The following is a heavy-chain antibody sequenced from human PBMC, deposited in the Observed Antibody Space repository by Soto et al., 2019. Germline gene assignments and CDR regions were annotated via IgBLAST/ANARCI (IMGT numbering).Heavy chain of an antibody. J-gene: IGHJ6*02. CDR2: VIPIFGTA. Sequence: ASVKVSCKASGGTFSSYAISWVRQAPGQGLEWMGGVIPIFGTANYAQKFQGRVTITADKSTSTAYMELSSLRSEDTAVYYCAMYCSSTSCPQPSQLYGMDVWGQGTTVTVSS. CDR1: GGTFSSYA. CDR3: AMYCSSTSCPQPSQLYGMDV. V-gene: IGHV1-69*06. D-gene: IGHD2-2*01.